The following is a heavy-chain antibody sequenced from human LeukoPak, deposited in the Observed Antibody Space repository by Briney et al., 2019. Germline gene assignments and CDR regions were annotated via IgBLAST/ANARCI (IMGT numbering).Heavy chain of an antibody. Sequence: PGGSLRLSCAASGFTFSSYWMSWVRQAPGKGLEWVASIKQDGSEKYYVDSVKGRFTISRDNAKNSLYLQMNSLRAEDTAVYYCATVAGDDYYDSSGYFDYWGQGTLVTVSS. D-gene: IGHD3-22*01. CDR1: GFTFSSYW. CDR3: ATVAGDDYYDSSGYFDY. J-gene: IGHJ4*02. CDR2: IKQDGSEK. V-gene: IGHV3-7*01.